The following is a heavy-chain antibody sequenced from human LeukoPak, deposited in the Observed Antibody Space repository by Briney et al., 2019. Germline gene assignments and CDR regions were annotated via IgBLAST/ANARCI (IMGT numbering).Heavy chain of an antibody. CDR2: IYTSGST. D-gene: IGHD6-13*01. J-gene: IGHJ5*02. CDR1: GGSISSYY. Sequence: SETLSLTCTVSGGSISSYYWSWIRQPAGKGLEWIGRIYTSGSTNYNPSLKSRVTMSVDTSKNQFSLKLSSVTAADTAVYYCARCIAAAGNVNWFDPWGQGTLVTVSS. V-gene: IGHV4-4*07. CDR3: ARCIAAAGNVNWFDP.